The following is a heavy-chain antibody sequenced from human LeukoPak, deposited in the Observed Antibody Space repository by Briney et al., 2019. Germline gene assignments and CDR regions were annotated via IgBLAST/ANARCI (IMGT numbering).Heavy chain of an antibody. CDR1: GGTFSSYA. V-gene: IGHV1-69*13. D-gene: IGHD3-16*01. Sequence: VASVKVSCKASGGTFSSYAISWVRQAPGQGLEWMGGIIPIFGTANYAQKFQGRVTITADESTSTAYMELSSLRSEDTAVYYCARGRYPGGHFDYWGQGTLVTVSS. CDR2: IIPIFGTA. J-gene: IGHJ4*02. CDR3: ARGRYPGGHFDY.